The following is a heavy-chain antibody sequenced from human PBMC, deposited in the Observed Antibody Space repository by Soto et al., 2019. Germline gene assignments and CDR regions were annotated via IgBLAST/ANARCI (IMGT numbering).Heavy chain of an antibody. CDR1: GGSISSYY. Sequence: PSETLSLTCTVSGGSISSYYWSWIRQSPGKGLEWIGEINHSGSTNYNPSLKSRVTISVDTSKNQFSLKLSSVTAADTAVYYCARGGRFEYSYLFAFDYWGQGTLVTVSS. CDR3: ARGGRFEYSYLFAFDY. V-gene: IGHV4-59*01. J-gene: IGHJ4*02. D-gene: IGHD5-18*01. CDR2: INHSGST.